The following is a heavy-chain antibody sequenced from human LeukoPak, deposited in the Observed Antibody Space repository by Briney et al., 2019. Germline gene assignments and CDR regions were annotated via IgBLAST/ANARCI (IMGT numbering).Heavy chain of an antibody. D-gene: IGHD3-22*01. CDR3: ARRPINYYDSSGYSNDAFDI. V-gene: IGHV4-59*08. Sequence: SETLSLTCTVSGGSMSTYYWSWIRQPPGKGLEWIGYIYYSGSTNYNPSLKSRVTISVDTSKNQFSLKLSSVTAADTAVYYCARRPINYYDSSGYSNDAFDIWGQGTMVTVSS. CDR1: GGSMSTYY. J-gene: IGHJ3*02. CDR2: IYYSGST.